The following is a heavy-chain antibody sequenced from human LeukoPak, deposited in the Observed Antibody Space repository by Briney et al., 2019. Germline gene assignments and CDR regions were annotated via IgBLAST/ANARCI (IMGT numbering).Heavy chain of an antibody. Sequence: GGSLRLSCAASGFDFNTFIMHWVRQGPGKGLEWLTFLRAGGPYGTEKFYADSVKGRFTISTDNSKNTLFLQMNSLRPEDTAVYYCAKGREYSSSPWGQGTLVTVSS. CDR1: GFDFNTFI. CDR3: AKGREYSSSP. J-gene: IGHJ5*02. D-gene: IGHD6-13*01. V-gene: IGHV3-30*02. CDR2: LRAGGPYGTEK.